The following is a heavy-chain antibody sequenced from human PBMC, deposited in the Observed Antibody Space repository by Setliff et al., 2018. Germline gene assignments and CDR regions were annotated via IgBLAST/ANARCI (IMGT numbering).Heavy chain of an antibody. Sequence: GESLKISCKASGYIFTNYWIGWVRQMPGEGLEWMGVTYPGDSDTRYSPSFQGQVTISADKSINTAYLQWSSLKASDTAIYYCTRHEDRNKCTSSSCYRENDAFDVWGQGAMVTVSS. CDR3: TRHEDRNKCTSSSCYRENDAFDV. CDR2: TYPGDSDT. V-gene: IGHV5-51*01. J-gene: IGHJ3*01. D-gene: IGHD2-2*01. CDR1: GYIFTNYW.